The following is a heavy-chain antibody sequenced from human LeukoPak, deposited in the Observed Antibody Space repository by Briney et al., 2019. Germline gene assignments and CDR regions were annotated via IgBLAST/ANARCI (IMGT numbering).Heavy chain of an antibody. CDR3: ARALGRYFDWLLFN. D-gene: IGHD3-9*01. Sequence: PGGSLRLSCAASGFTFSSYGMHWVRQAPGKGLEWVAVIWYDGSNKYYADSVKGRFTISRDNSKNTLYLQMNSLRAEDTAVYYCARALGRYFDWLLFNWGQGTLVTVSS. J-gene: IGHJ4*02. CDR2: IWYDGSNK. V-gene: IGHV3-33*01. CDR1: GFTFSSYG.